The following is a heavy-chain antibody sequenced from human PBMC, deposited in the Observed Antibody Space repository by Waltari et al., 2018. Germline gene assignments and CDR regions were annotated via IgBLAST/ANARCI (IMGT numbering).Heavy chain of an antibody. J-gene: IGHJ4*02. V-gene: IGHV4-59*08. D-gene: IGHD1-7*01. CDR1: GGSITSNY. CDR3: ARHKAGTTADH. Sequence: QVQLQESGPGLVKPSETLSLTCTDSGGSITSNYWSWIRQPPGKGLEWIGYISYSGSTNYDPSLTSRVTMSVDTSKNQFSLKLSSVTAADTAVYYCARHKAGTTADHWGQGTLVTVSS. CDR2: ISYSGST.